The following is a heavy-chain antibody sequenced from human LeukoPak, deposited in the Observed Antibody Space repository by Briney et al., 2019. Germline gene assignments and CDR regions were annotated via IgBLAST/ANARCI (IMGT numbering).Heavy chain of an antibody. CDR2: IYYSGTT. D-gene: IGHD3-10*01. CDR3: ARVLRPMASQYYFYY. CDR1: GASINTYY. J-gene: IGHJ4*02. V-gene: IGHV4-59*01. Sequence: PSETLSLTCTVSGASINTYYWSWIRQPPGKGLEWIGYIYYSGTTSYNPSLKTRVTISIDTSKNQLSLKLSSVTAADTAVYYCARVLRPMASQYYFYYWGQGTLVTVSS.